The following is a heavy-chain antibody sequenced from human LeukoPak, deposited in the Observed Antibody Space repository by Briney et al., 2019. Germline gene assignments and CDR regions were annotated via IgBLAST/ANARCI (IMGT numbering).Heavy chain of an antibody. CDR3: ARGQYQLRHFYYYMDV. J-gene: IGHJ6*03. CDR2: IIPIIGTA. CDR1: GGTFSSYA. Sequence: SVKVSCKASGGTFSSYAISWVRQAPGQGLEWMGGIIPIIGTANYAQKFQGRVTITTDESTSTAYMELSSLRSEDTAVYYCARGQYQLRHFYYYMDVWGKGTTVTVSS. D-gene: IGHD2-2*01. V-gene: IGHV1-69*05.